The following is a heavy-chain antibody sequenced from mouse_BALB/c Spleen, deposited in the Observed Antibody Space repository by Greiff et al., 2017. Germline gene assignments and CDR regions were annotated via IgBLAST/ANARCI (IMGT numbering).Heavy chain of an antibody. Sequence: QVQLQQPGAELVKPGASVKLSCKASGYTFTSYWMHWVKQRPGQGLEWIGEINPSNGRTNYNEKFKSKATLTVDKSSSTAYMQLSSLTSEDSAVYYWARVLSFAYWGQGTLVTVSA. CDR3: ARVLSFAY. D-gene: IGHD2-14*01. J-gene: IGHJ3*01. V-gene: IGHV1S81*02. CDR1: GYTFTSYW. CDR2: INPSNGRT.